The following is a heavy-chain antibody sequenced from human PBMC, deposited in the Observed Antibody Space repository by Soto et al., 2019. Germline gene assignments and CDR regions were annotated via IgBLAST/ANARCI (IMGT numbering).Heavy chain of an antibody. D-gene: IGHD6-6*01. Sequence: SVKVSCKASGGTFSSYAISWVRQAPGQGLEWMGGIIPIFGTANYAQKFQGRVTITADESTSTAYMELSSLRSEDTAVYYCAGPRPGSSSSWGRSYYYYYYGMDVWGQGTTVTVSS. CDR3: AGPRPGSSSSWGRSYYYYYYGMDV. V-gene: IGHV1-69*13. CDR2: IIPIFGTA. CDR1: GGTFSSYA. J-gene: IGHJ6*02.